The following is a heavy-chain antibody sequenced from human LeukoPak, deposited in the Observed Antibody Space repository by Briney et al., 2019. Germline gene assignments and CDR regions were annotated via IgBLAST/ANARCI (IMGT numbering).Heavy chain of an antibody. J-gene: IGHJ4*02. CDR1: GGSISSYY. Sequence: SETLSLTCTVSGGSISSYYWSWIRQPPGKGLEWIGYIYYSGSTNYNPSLKSRVTISVDTSKNQFSLKLSSVTAADTAVYYWARARWSPLYYFDYWGQGTLVTVSS. CDR3: ARARWSPLYYFDY. V-gene: IGHV4-59*01. CDR2: IYYSGST. D-gene: IGHD4-23*01.